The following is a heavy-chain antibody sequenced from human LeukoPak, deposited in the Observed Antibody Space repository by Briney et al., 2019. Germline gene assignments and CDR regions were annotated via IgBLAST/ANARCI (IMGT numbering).Heavy chain of an antibody. Sequence: GGSLRLSCAASGFTFSSYAMSWVRQAPGKGLEWVSAISGSGGSTYYADSVKGRFTISRDNSKNTLYLQMNSLRAEDTAVYYCAKDPYYYDSSGYYRGYFGYWGQGTLVTVSS. V-gene: IGHV3-23*01. D-gene: IGHD3-22*01. J-gene: IGHJ4*02. CDR2: ISGSGGST. CDR3: AKDPYYYDSSGYYRGYFGY. CDR1: GFTFSSYA.